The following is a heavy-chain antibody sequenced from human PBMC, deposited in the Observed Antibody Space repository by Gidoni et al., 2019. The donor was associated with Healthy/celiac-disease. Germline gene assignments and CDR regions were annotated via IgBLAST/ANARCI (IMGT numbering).Heavy chain of an antibody. Sequence: EVQLLESGGGLVQPGGSMRRYCGAYGSTCSSYAMSWVRQAPGKGLEWVSAISGSGGSTYYADSVKGRFTISRDNSKNTLYLQMNSLRAEDTAVYYCANSIGSYSGSSGRFDPWGQGTLVTVSS. J-gene: IGHJ5*02. CDR1: GSTCSSYA. V-gene: IGHV3-23*01. D-gene: IGHD1-26*01. CDR2: ISGSGGST. CDR3: ANSIGSYSGSSGRFDP.